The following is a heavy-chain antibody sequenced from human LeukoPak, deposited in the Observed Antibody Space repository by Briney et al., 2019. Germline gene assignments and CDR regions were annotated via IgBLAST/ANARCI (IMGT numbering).Heavy chain of an antibody. CDR1: GVSVSSSDYY. Sequence: SETLSLTCTVSGVSVSSSDYYWGWIRQPPGKGLEWIGYIYYNGNTYYNPSLKSRVTISVDTSKNQFSLKLSSVTAADTAIYYCAKTYRARGYTYGYFDYWGQGTLVTVSS. D-gene: IGHD5-18*01. CDR2: IYYNGNT. J-gene: IGHJ4*02. V-gene: IGHV4-39*01. CDR3: AKTYRARGYTYGYFDY.